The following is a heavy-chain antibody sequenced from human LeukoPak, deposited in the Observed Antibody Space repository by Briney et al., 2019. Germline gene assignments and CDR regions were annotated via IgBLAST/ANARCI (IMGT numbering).Heavy chain of an antibody. CDR3: AKDMGRRSIAVDGTKYRSAWYLDY. CDR1: GFTFSSYG. CDR2: IRYDGSNK. J-gene: IGHJ4*02. Sequence: GGSLRLSCAASGFTFSSYGMHWVRQAPGKGLEGVAFIRYDGSNKYYVDSVKGRFTISRDNSKNTLYLQKNSLRAEDTAVYYCAKDMGRRSIAVDGTKYRSAWYLDYWGQGTLVTVSS. V-gene: IGHV3-30*02. D-gene: IGHD6-13*01.